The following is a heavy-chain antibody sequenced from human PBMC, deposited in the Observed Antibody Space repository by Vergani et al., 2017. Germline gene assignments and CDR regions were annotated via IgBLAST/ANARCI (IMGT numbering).Heavy chain of an antibody. CDR2: MNPNSGNT. CDR3: ARDRLSEYSSSSGGFDY. D-gene: IGHD6-6*01. V-gene: IGHV1-8*01. J-gene: IGHJ4*02. Sequence: QVQLVQSGAEVKKPGASVKVSCKASGYTFTSYDINWVRQATGQGLEWMGWMNPNSGNTGYAQKFQGRVTMTRNTSISTAYMELSSLRSEDTAVYYCARDRLSEYSSSSGGFDYWGQGTLVTVSS. CDR1: GYTFTSYD.